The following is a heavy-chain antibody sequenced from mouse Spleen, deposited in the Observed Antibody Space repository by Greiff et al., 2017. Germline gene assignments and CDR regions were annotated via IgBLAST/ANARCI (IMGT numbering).Heavy chain of an antibody. Sequence: VMLVESGPSLVQPSQSLSITCTVSGFSLTSYGVHWVRQSPGKGLEWLGVIWRGGSTDYNAAFMSRLSITKDNSKSQVFFKMNSLQADDTAIYYCAKEGGYDDGFAYWGQGTLVTVSA. CDR2: IWRGGST. CDR3: AKEGGYDDGFAY. CDR1: GFSLTSYG. J-gene: IGHJ3*01. V-gene: IGHV2-5-1*01. D-gene: IGHD2-14*01.